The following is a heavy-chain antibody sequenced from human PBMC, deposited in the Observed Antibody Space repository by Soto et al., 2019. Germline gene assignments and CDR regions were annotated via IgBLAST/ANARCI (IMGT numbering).Heavy chain of an antibody. CDR2: IIPIFGTA. V-gene: IGHV1-69*06. CDR3: AITPGYSYGPDYYYYGMDV. Sequence: GASVKVSCKASGGTFSSYAISWVRQAPGQGLEWMGGIIPIFGTANYAQKFQGRVTITADKSTSTAYMELSSLRSEDTAVYYCAITPGYSYGPDYYYYGMDVWGQGTTVTVSS. J-gene: IGHJ6*02. D-gene: IGHD5-18*01. CDR1: GGTFSSYA.